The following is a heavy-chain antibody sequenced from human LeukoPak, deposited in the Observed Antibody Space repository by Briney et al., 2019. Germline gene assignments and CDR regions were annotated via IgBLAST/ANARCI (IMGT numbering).Heavy chain of an antibody. Sequence: SETLSLTCAVYGGSISSYYWSWIRQPPGKGLEWIGYIYYSGSTNYNPSLKSRVTISVDTSKNQFSLKLSSVTAADTAVYYCARGVSSSGSYLFDYWGQGTLVTVSS. CDR1: GGSISSYY. D-gene: IGHD1-26*01. CDR3: ARGVSSSGSYLFDY. V-gene: IGHV4-59*01. J-gene: IGHJ4*02. CDR2: IYYSGST.